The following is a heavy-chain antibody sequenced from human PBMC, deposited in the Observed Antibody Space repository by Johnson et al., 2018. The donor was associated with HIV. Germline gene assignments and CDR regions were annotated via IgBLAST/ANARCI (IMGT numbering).Heavy chain of an antibody. V-gene: IGHV3-30-3*01. CDR2: ISHEGLNK. J-gene: IGHJ3*02. CDR1: GFTFSSYT. Sequence: VQLVESGGGVVQPGRSMRLSCAASGFTFSSYTMYWVRQAPGKGLEWVALISHEGLNKYYADSVKGRFTISRDNAKNSLYLQMNSLRAEDTAVYYCARDPYYYDSSGYYYGNDAFDIWGQGTMVTVSS. D-gene: IGHD3-22*01. CDR3: ARDPYYYDSSGYYYGNDAFDI.